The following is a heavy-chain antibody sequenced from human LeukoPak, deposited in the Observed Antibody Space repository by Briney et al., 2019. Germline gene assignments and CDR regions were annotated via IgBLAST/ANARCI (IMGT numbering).Heavy chain of an antibody. J-gene: IGHJ4*02. V-gene: IGHV1-69*05. CDR2: IIPIFGTA. D-gene: IGHD1-26*01. CDR3: ARDYGELHNFDC. CDR1: GGTFSSYA. Sequence: EASVKVSCKASGGTFSSYAISWVRQAPGQGLEWMGRIIPIFGTANYAQKFQGRVTITTDESTSTAYMELSSLRSEDTAVYYCARDYGELHNFDCWGQGTLVTVSS.